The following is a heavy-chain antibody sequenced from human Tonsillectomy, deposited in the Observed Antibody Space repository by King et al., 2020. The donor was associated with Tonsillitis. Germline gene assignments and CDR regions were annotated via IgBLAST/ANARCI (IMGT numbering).Heavy chain of an antibody. CDR1: GGSISNGTYY. CDR2: VYTSGRT. V-gene: IGHV4-61*02. D-gene: IGHD3-22*01. CDR3: ASGAPSTSFYDTSGLDF. J-gene: IGHJ4*02. Sequence: VQLQESGPGLVKPSQTLSLTCNVSGGSISNGTYYWSWIRQPAGKGLEWIGRVYTSGRTNYNPSLKSRVTISLDTSKNQFSLKLTSVTAADTAVYYCASGAPSTSFYDTSGLDFWGPGTLVTVSS.